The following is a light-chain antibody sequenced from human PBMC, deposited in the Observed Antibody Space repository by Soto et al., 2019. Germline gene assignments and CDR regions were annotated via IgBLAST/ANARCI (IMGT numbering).Light chain of an antibody. V-gene: IGKV1-12*01. CDR1: QDIFNY. Sequence: DLQRTQSPSSVSASVGDRVTITCRASQDIFNYLAWYQQKPGKAPKILISDASSLQSGVPSRFSGSGSGTDFSLTISSLQTEDFATYYCHQANNFTFTFGPGTKMDIK. CDR2: DAS. J-gene: IGKJ3*01. CDR3: HQANNFTFT.